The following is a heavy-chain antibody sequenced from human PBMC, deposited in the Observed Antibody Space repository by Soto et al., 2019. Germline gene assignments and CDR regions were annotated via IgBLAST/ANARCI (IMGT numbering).Heavy chain of an antibody. D-gene: IGHD2-8*01. CDR1: GFTFSSYA. J-gene: IGHJ4*02. CDR3: AKDPDGHCTNGVCYFDY. V-gene: IGHV3-23*01. Sequence: EVQLLESGGGLVQPGGSLRLSCAASGFTFSSYAMSWVRQAPGKGLEWVSAISGSGGSTYYADSVKGRFTISRDNSKNTLYLQMNSLRAEDTAVYYCAKDPDGHCTNGVCYFDYWGQGTLVTVSS. CDR2: ISGSGGST.